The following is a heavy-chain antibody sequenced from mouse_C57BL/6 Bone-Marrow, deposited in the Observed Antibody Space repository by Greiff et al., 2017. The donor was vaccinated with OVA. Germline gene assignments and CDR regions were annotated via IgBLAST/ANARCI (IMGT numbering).Heavy chain of an antibody. Sequence: VQLQQSGAELARPGASVKLSCKASGYTFTSSGISWVKQRTGQGLEWIGEIYPRSGNTYYNEKFKGKATLTADKSSSTAYMELRSLTSEDSAVYFCARLATTVVAPDDWGQGTTLTVSS. D-gene: IGHD1-1*01. CDR3: ARLATTVVAPDD. J-gene: IGHJ2*01. CDR1: GYTFTSSG. V-gene: IGHV1-81*01. CDR2: IYPRSGNT.